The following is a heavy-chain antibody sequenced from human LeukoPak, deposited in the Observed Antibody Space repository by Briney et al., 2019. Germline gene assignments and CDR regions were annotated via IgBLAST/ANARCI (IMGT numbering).Heavy chain of an antibody. CDR2: ISSSSSYI. D-gene: IGHD6-19*01. Sequence: GGSLRLSCAASGFTFSSYSMNWVRQAPGKGLEWVSSISSSSSYIYYADSAKGRFTISRDNSKNTLYLQMNSLRAEDTAVYYCARGSSGWFGGDYFDYWGQGTLVTVSS. J-gene: IGHJ4*02. CDR1: GFTFSSYS. CDR3: ARGSSGWFGGDYFDY. V-gene: IGHV3-21*01.